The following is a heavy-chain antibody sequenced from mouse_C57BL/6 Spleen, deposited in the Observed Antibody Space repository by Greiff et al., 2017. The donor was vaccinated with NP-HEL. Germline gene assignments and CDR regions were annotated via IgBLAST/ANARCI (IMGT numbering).Heavy chain of an antibody. V-gene: IGHV5-4*03. CDR2: ISDGGSYT. CDR1: GFTFSSYA. J-gene: IGHJ4*01. D-gene: IGHD2-2*01. CDR3: ARSMVTHYAMDY. Sequence: EVKLVESGGGLVKPGGSLKLSCAASGFTFSSYAMSWVRQTPEKRLEWVATISDGGSYTYYPDNVKGRFTISRDNAKNNLYLQMSHLKSEDTAMYYCARSMVTHYAMDYWGQGTSVTVSS.